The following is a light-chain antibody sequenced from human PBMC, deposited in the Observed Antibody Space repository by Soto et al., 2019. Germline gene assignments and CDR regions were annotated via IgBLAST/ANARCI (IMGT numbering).Light chain of an antibody. V-gene: IGKV3-20*01. J-gene: IGKJ1*01. CDR1: QSVSSSY. Sequence: EIVLTQSPGTLSLSPGERATLSCRASQSVSSSYLAWYQQKPGQAPRLLIYGASSRATGIPDRFSGSGSGTDFTLTISRLEPEAFAVYYCQEYGSSQWTFGRGTKVEIK. CDR2: GAS. CDR3: QEYGSSQWT.